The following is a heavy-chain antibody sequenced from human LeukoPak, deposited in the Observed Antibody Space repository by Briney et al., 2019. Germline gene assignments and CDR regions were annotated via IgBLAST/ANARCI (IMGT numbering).Heavy chain of an antibody. Sequence: ETLSLTCTVSGGSISTYYWTWVRQAPGKGLEYVSTIDRNGRNTYYADSLRGRFTISRDNSKNTLYLQMRSLRAEDTAVYYCVKEMLTTTSAFDYWGQGSLVTVSS. CDR3: VKEMLTTTSAFDY. CDR2: IDRNGRNT. J-gene: IGHJ4*02. V-gene: IGHV3-64D*09. D-gene: IGHD4/OR15-4a*01. CDR1: GGSISTYY.